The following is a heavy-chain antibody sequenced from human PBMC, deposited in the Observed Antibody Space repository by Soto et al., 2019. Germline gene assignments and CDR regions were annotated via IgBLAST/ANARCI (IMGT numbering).Heavy chain of an antibody. CDR2: INDSGST. V-gene: IGHV4-34*01. CDR3: SRGRTVSTYSRYWDSGWYFDL. J-gene: IGHJ2*01. CDR1: GGAFSGYY. D-gene: IGHD6-13*01. Sequence: QAQLQQWGAGLLKPSETLSLTCAVYGGAFSGYYWSWIRQPPGKGLEWIGEINDSGSTNYNPSLKPRVTLSVDTSKNHFSLKLSALNAADMAVYYCSRGRTVSTYSRYWDSGWYFDLCGRGTLVTVS.